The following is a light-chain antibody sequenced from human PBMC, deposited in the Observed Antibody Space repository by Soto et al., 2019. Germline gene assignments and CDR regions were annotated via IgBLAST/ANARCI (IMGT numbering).Light chain of an antibody. J-gene: IGKJ5*01. CDR1: QSAGNF. CDR3: QQHNQWPIA. V-gene: IGKV3D-15*01. Sequence: EIVKTHTPATPPDPQGKTASLSCRASQSAGNFLAWYQQKPGQAPRLLIYYISTRATGIPARFSGSGSGTEFTRTITSLQSGVAAVDDCQQHNQWPIAFGQGTRLEIK. CDR2: YIS.